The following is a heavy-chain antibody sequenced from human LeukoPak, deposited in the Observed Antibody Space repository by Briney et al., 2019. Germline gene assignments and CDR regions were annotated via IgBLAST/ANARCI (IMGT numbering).Heavy chain of an antibody. CDR2: INPNSGGT. CDR3: ASRLSKLLWFGEFPLDY. CDR1: GHTFTGYY. V-gene: IGHV1-2*06. D-gene: IGHD3-10*01. J-gene: IGHJ4*02. Sequence: ASVKVSCKASGHTFTGYYMHWVRQAPGQGLEWMGRINPNSGGTNYAQKFQGRVTMTRDTSISTAYMELSRLRSDDTAVYYCASRLSKLLWFGEFPLDYWGQGTLVTVSS.